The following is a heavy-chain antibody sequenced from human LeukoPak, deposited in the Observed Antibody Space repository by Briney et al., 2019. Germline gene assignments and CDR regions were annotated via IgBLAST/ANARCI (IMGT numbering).Heavy chain of an antibody. D-gene: IGHD2-15*01. CDR1: DYSISSGYY. CDR3: ARAFGCSGGSCYRFFDH. V-gene: IGHV4-38-2*02. J-gene: IGHJ4*02. CDR2: IYHSGST. Sequence: PSETLSLTCIVSDYSISSGYYWGWIRQPPGKGLEWIGSIYHSGSTYYNPSLKSRVTISVDTSKNQFSLKLNSVTAADTAVYYCARAFGCSGGSCYRFFDHWGQGTLVTVSS.